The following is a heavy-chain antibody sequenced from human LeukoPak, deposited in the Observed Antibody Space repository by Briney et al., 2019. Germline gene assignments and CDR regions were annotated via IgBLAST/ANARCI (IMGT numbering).Heavy chain of an antibody. J-gene: IGHJ6*02. CDR2: ISGSGGST. Sequence: GGSLRLSCAASGFTFSSYAMSWVRQAPGKGLEWVSAISGSGGSTYYADSVKGRFTISRDSAKNSLYLQMNSLRAEDTAVYYCARFVVVAAYYYYYGMDVWGQGTTVTVSS. CDR1: GFTFSSYA. CDR3: ARFVVVAAYYYYYGMDV. V-gene: IGHV3-23*01. D-gene: IGHD2-15*01.